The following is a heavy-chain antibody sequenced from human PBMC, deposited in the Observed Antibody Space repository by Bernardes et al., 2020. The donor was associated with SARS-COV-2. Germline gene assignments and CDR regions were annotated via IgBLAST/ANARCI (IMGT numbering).Heavy chain of an antibody. J-gene: IGHJ4*02. CDR1: GGSLSSDY. Sequence: SESLSPTCTVLGGSLSSDYWSWNRQLPGKGLEWDGYTYYSESTNYNPSLKSRVTISVDTSKNQFSLKLSSVTAADTAVYYCARGFDYWGQGTLVTVSS. CDR2: TYYSEST. CDR3: ARGFDY. V-gene: IGHV4-59*01.